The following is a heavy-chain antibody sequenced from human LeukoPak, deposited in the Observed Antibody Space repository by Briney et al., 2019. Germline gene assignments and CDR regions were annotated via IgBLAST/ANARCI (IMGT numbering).Heavy chain of an antibody. Sequence: WETLSLTCAVYGGSFSGYYWSWIRQPPGKGLEWIGEINHSGSTNYNPSLKSRVTISVDTSKNQFSLKLSSVTAADTAVYYCARVPWFDPWGQGTLVTVSS. V-gene: IGHV4-34*01. J-gene: IGHJ5*02. CDR3: ARVPWFDP. CDR1: GGSFSGYY. CDR2: INHSGST.